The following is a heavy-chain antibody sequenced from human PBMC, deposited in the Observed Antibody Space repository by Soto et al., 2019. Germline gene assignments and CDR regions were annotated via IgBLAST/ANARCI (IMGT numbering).Heavy chain of an antibody. CDR3: ARGAMANFDY. J-gene: IGHJ4*02. CDR1: GGTFGSHG. CDR2: FIAMLGTP. V-gene: IGHV1-69*13. D-gene: IGHD5-18*01. Sequence: SVKVSCTASGGTFGSHGISWVRQAPGQGLEWMGGFIAMLGTPTYAKKVQGRATITADESLTSSYLELRSLRSEDTAVYFCARGAMANFDYWGQGTVVTVSS.